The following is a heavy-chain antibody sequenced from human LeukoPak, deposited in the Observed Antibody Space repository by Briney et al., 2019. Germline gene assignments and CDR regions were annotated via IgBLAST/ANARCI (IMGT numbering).Heavy chain of an antibody. CDR3: AMDSSSWAYYYYYMDI. CDR2: ISSSSSTI. V-gene: IGHV3-48*02. CDR1: GFTFSSYS. D-gene: IGHD6-13*01. J-gene: IGHJ6*03. Sequence: GGSLRLSCAASGFTFSSYSMNWVRQAPGKGLEWVSYISSSSSTIYYADSVKGRFTISRDNAKNSLYLQMNSLRDEDTAVYYCAMDSSSWAYYYYYMDIWGKGNTVTVSS.